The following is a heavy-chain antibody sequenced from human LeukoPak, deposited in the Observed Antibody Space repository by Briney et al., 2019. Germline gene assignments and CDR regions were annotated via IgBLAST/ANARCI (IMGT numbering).Heavy chain of an antibody. CDR1: GGSISNSSYY. D-gene: IGHD4-23*01. CDR3: ARHWVVTPNY. CDR2: IYYSGSA. V-gene: IGHV4-39*01. J-gene: IGHJ4*02. Sequence: SETLSLTCIVSGGSISNSSYYWGWIRQPPGKGLEWIGSIYYSGSAYYNPSLKSRVTISIDTSKNQFSLKLTSVTAADTAVYYCARHWVVTPNYWGQGTLVTVSS.